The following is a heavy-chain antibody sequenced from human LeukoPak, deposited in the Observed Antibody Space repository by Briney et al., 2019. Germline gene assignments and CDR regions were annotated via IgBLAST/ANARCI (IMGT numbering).Heavy chain of an antibody. V-gene: IGHV3-7*01. CDR1: GFIFGGYW. J-gene: IGHJ4*02. CDR2: TNPDGSIK. Sequence: GGSLRLSRAASGFIFGGYWMSWVRQAPGRGLEWVANTNPDGSIKYYVDSVNGRFTISRDNAKNSLYLQMNSLRAEDTAVYYCVSGFLQWLYWGQGTLVTVSS. D-gene: IGHD3-3*01. CDR3: VSGFLQWLY.